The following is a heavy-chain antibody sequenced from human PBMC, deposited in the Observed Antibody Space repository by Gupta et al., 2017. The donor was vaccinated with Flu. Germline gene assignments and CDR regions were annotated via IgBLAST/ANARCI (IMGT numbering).Heavy chain of an antibody. V-gene: IGHV3-23*01. CDR1: GFPFSSYA. CDR2: SSGSGGST. J-gene: IGHJ4*02. Sequence: EVQLLESGGGLVQPGGSLRLSCAASGFPFSSYAMSWVRQAPGKGLEWVSASSGSGGSTYYADSVKGRFTISRDNSKNTLYRQMNSLRAEDTAGDDCAKDRRYDSSGPDYWGQGTLGTVAS. D-gene: IGHD3-22*01. CDR3: AKDRRYDSSGPDY.